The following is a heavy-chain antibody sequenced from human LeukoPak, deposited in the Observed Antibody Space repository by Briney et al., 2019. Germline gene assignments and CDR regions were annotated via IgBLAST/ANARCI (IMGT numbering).Heavy chain of an antibody. CDR2: INHSGST. CDR3: ARGYSSTDNWFDP. J-gene: IGHJ5*02. V-gene: IGHV4-34*01. CDR1: GGSFSGYY. Sequence: SETLSLTCAVYGGSFSGYYWSWIRQPPGKGLEWIGEINHSGSTNYNPSLKSRVIISVDTSKNQFSLKLSSVTAADTAVYYCARGYSSTDNWFDPWGQGTLVTVSS. D-gene: IGHD6-13*01.